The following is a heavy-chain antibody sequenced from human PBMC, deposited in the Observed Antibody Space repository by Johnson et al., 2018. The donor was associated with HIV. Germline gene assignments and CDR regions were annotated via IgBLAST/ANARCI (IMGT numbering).Heavy chain of an antibody. D-gene: IGHD3-16*01. Sequence: QVQLVESGGGLVKPGGSLRLSCAASGFTFRDYYMSWIRQAPGKGPEWVANIDLGGSPTSYVDSVKGRFIISRDNGRNLVYLQMNSLRAEDTAVYSCAEYDRFAFDIWGQGTMVTVSS. CDR1: GFTFRDYY. J-gene: IGHJ3*02. CDR3: AEYDRFAFDI. V-gene: IGHV3-11*05. CDR2: IDLGGSPT.